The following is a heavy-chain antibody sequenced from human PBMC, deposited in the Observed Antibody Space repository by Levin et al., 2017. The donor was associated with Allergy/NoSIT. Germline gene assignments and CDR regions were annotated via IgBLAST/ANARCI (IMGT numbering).Heavy chain of an antibody. CDR1: GDTVSSGSTA. CDR3: SRGYYRGSNYYYDGLDV. CDR2: IYYRSKWYN. D-gene: IGHD1-26*01. J-gene: IGHJ6*02. V-gene: IGHV6-1*01. Sequence: SETLSLTCAISGDTVSSGSTAWNWISQSPSRGLEWLGRIYYRSKWYNDYALSVESRITINPDTSKNQFSLQLNSVTPEETAVYYCSRGYYRGSNYYYDGLDVWGQGTTVTVSS.